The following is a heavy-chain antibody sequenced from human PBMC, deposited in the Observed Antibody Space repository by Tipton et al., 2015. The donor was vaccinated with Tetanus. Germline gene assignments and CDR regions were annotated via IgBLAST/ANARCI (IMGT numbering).Heavy chain of an antibody. CDR2: INYSGST. J-gene: IGHJ4*02. Sequence: TLSLTCAVYGGSFSGYYWSWIRQPPGKGLEWIGEINYSGSTNYNPSLKSRVTISVDTSKNQFSLKLSSVTAADTAVYYCAGRYDFWSGYLADYWGQGTLVTVSS. D-gene: IGHD3-3*01. V-gene: IGHV4-34*01. CDR3: AGRYDFWSGYLADY. CDR1: GGSFSGYY.